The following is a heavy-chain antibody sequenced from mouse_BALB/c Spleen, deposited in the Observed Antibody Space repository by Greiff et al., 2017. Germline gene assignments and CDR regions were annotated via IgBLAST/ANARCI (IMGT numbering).Heavy chain of an antibody. J-gene: IGHJ4*01. D-gene: IGHD2-1*01. CDR1: GFSLTSYG. Sequence: VKVVESGPGLVAPSQSLSITCTVSGFSLTSYGVHWVRQPPGKGLEWLGVIWAGGSTNYNSALMSRLSISKDNSKSQVFLKMNSLQTDDTAMYYCARVSTRYAMDYWGQGTSVTVSS. CDR3: ARVSTRYAMDY. V-gene: IGHV2-9*02. CDR2: IWAGGST.